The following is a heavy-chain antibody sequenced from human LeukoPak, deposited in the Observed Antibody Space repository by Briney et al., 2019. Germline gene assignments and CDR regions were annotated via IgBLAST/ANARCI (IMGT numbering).Heavy chain of an antibody. CDR3: ARDGDDTYYFDY. Sequence: SETLSLTCTVSGGSISSYYWSWIRQPPGKGLEWIGYIYYTGSTNYNPSLKSRVTISVDTSKKQFSLKLSSVTAADTAVYYCARDGDDTYYFDYWGQGTLVTDSS. CDR1: GGSISSYY. D-gene: IGHD3-22*01. J-gene: IGHJ4*02. V-gene: IGHV4-59*01. CDR2: IYYTGST.